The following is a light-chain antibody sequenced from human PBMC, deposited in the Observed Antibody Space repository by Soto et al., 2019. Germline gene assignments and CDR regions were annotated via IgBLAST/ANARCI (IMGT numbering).Light chain of an antibody. CDR2: KAS. CDR3: QQYSTDSAFA. J-gene: IGKJ3*01. CDR1: QSIGTW. V-gene: IGKV1-5*03. Sequence: DIQMTQSPSTLSASVGDRVIITCRASQSIGTWLAWYQQKPGKAPKLLIYKASSLESGVPSRFSGGGSGTKFTLTISCLQPDNFATYYCQQYSTDSAFAFGPGTKVDI.